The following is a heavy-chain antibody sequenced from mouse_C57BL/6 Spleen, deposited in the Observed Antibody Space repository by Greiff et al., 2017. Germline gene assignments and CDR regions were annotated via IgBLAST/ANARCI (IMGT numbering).Heavy chain of an antibody. CDR3: ARENYYGSSYWFAY. CDR1: GYAFTNYL. V-gene: IGHV1-54*01. D-gene: IGHD1-1*01. CDR2: INPGSGGT. Sequence: VQLVESGAELVRPGTSVKVSCKASGYAFTNYLIEWVKQRPGQGLEWIGVINPGSGGTNYNEKFKGKATLTADKSSSTAYMQLSSLTSEDSAVYFCARENYYGSSYWFAYWGQGTLVTVSA. J-gene: IGHJ3*01.